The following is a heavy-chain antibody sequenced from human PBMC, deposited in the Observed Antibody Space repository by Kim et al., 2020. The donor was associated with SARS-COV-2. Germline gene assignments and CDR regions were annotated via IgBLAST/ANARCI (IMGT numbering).Heavy chain of an antibody. V-gene: IGHV3-33*01. CDR1: GFTFSSYG. CDR3: AREINSSWYADYMYC. D-gene: IGHD6-13*01. J-gene: IGHJ6*03. Sequence: GGSLRLSCAASGFTFSSYGMHWVRQAPGKGLEWVAVICYDGSNTYYADSVKGRFTISRDNSKNTLYLQMNSLRAEDTAVYYCAREINSSWYADYMYCWG. CDR2: ICYDGSNT.